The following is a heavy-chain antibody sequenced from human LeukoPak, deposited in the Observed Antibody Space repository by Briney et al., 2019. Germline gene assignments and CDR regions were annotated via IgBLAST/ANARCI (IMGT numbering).Heavy chain of an antibody. CDR3: ARDLKYYSSGWYPFEY. D-gene: IGHD6-19*01. V-gene: IGHV3-21*01. CDR2: ISSSSSYI. J-gene: IGHJ4*02. Sequence: KSGGSLRLSCAASGFTFSSYSMNWVRQAPGKGLEWVSSISSSSSYIYYADSVKGRFTISRDNAKNSLYLQMNSLGAEDTAVYYCARDLKYYSSGWYPFEYWGQGTLVTVSS. CDR1: GFTFSSYS.